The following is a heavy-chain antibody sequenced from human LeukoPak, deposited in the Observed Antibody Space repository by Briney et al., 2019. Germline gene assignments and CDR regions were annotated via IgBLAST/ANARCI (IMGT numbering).Heavy chain of an antibody. CDR3: GRWSPNPNDS. CDR2: ISAYNGRT. Sequence: EASVKVSCKASGYTFINHGISWVRQAPGQGLEWMGWISAYNGRTEYAPYLQDRVTMTTDTSTTTAYMELRSLTSDDTAVYYCGRWSPNPNDSWGQGTLVTVSS. V-gene: IGHV1-18*01. J-gene: IGHJ5*01. CDR1: GYTFINHG. D-gene: IGHD3-3*01.